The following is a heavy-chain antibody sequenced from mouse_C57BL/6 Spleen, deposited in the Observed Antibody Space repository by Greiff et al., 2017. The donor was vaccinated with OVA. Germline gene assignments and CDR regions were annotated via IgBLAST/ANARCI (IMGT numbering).Heavy chain of an antibody. V-gene: IGHV1-7*01. CDR2: INPSSGYT. CDR1: GYTFTSYW. CDR3: AREGTTPYYFDY. D-gene: IGHD1-1*01. J-gene: IGHJ2*01. Sequence: QVQLQQSGAELAKPGASVKLSCKASGYTFTSYWMHWVKQRPGQGLEWIGYINPSSGYTKYNQKFKDKATLTADQSSSTAYMQLSSLTYEDSAVYDCAREGTTPYYFDYWGQGTTLTVSS.